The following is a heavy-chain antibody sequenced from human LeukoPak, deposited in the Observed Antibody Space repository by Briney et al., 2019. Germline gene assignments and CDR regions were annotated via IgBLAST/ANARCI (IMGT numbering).Heavy chain of an antibody. CDR3: VRGWSGYYAIDY. V-gene: IGHV3-53*01. J-gene: IGHJ4*02. Sequence: PGGSLRLSCAASGFTVSSNYMSWVRQAPGKGLEWVSILYSGGSTYYADSVKGRFTISRDNVKNTVYLQMDSLRAEDTAVYYCVRGWSGYYAIDYWGQGTLVTVSS. CDR2: LYSGGST. CDR1: GFTVSSNY. D-gene: IGHD3-3*01.